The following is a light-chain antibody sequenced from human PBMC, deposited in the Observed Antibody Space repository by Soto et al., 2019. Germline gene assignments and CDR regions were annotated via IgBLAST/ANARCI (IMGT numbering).Light chain of an antibody. CDR1: QSVSH. CDR2: AAS. J-gene: IGKJ2*01. V-gene: IGKV3-20*01. CDR3: QQYGGSPLYT. Sequence: EIVLTQSPGTLSLSPGETATLSCRASQSVSHLAWYQQKPGQAPRLLVYAASSRATGIPDRFSGSGSGTDFTLTISRLEPEDFAVYYGQQYGGSPLYTVGQGTRLEIK.